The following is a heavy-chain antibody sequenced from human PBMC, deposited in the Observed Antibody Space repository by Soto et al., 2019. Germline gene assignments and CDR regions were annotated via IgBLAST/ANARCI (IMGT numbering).Heavy chain of an antibody. Sequence: SETLSLTCTVSGDSISSGDYYWSWIRQPPGKGLEWIGYIYYSGSTYYNPSLKSRVIISVDTSKNQFSLKLSSVTAADTAVYYCATDPGYCSGGSCYSNYYFYGLDVWGQGTTVTVSS. J-gene: IGHJ6*02. V-gene: IGHV4-30-4*01. CDR2: IYYSGST. D-gene: IGHD2-15*01. CDR1: GDSISSGDYY. CDR3: ATDPGYCSGGSCYSNYYFYGLDV.